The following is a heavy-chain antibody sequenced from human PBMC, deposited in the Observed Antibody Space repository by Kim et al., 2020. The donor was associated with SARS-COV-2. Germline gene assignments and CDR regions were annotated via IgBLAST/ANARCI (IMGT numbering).Heavy chain of an antibody. CDR1: GGSISSSTYY. J-gene: IGHJ4*02. CDR2: IYYSGNT. CDR3: ATRPLMIFGVVSRTFDY. D-gene: IGHD3-3*01. Sequence: SETLSLTCTVSGGSISSSTYYWGWIRQPPGRGLEWIGNIYYSGNTYYNPSLKSRVTMSIDTSKNQFSLKLSSVTAADTAMYYCATRPLMIFGVVSRTFDYWGQGTLVTVSS. V-gene: IGHV4-39*01.